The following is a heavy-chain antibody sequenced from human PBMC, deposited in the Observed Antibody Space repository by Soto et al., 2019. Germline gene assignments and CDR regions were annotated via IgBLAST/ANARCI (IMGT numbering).Heavy chain of an antibody. V-gene: IGHV1-69*02. CDR2: IIPILGIA. Sequence: QVQLVQSGAEVKKPGSSVKVSCKASGGTFSSYTISWVRQAPGQGLEWMGRIIPILGIANYAQKFQGRVTITADNSTSTAYMELSSLSSEDTAVYYCARARDSDGYVYWGQGTLVTVSS. D-gene: IGHD5-18*01. CDR1: GGTFSSYT. CDR3: ARARDSDGYVY. J-gene: IGHJ4*02.